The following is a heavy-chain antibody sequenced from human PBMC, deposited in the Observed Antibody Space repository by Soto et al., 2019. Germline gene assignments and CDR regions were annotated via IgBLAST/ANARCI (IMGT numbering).Heavy chain of an antibody. J-gene: IGHJ5*01. Sequence: EVQLLESGGGLIQPGGSLRLSCAASGFMFSSYAMSWVRQAPGKGLEWVSSISASGGTANLADSVEGRCTISRDNSKSTLYRQSNSLRAEDTAVYYCAKLTYPSDSTGYYYERVSGWIDSWGQGTLVTVSS. CDR2: ISASGGTA. D-gene: IGHD3-22*01. CDR1: GFMFSSYA. CDR3: AKLTYPSDSTGYYYERVSGWIDS. V-gene: IGHV3-23*01.